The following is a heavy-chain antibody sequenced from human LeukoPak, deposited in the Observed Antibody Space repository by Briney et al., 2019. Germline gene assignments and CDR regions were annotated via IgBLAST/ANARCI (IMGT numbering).Heavy chain of an antibody. CDR1: GFTFSSYG. CDR2: IRYDGSNK. V-gene: IGHV3-30*02. Sequence: PEGSLRLSCAASGFTFSSYGMHWVRQAPGKGLEWVAFIRYDGSNKYYADSVKGRFTISRDNSKNTLYLQMNSLRAEDTAVYYCAKDHDDFPGSGYWGQGTLVTVSS. J-gene: IGHJ4*02. D-gene: IGHD3-3*01. CDR3: AKDHDDFPGSGY.